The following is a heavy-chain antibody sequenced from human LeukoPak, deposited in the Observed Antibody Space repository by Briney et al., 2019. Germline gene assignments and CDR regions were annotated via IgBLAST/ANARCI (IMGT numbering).Heavy chain of an antibody. CDR3: ARAREGYCSSTSCYGPKGNTNWFDP. J-gene: IGHJ5*02. D-gene: IGHD2-2*01. CDR2: ISSSSSYI. CDR1: GFTFSSYS. V-gene: IGHV3-21*01. Sequence: GGSLRLSCAASGFTFSSYSMNWVRQAPGKGLEWVSSISSSSSYIYYADSVKGRFTISRDNAKNSLYLQMNSLRAEDTAVYYCARAREGYCSSTSCYGPKGNTNWFDPWGQGTLVTVSS.